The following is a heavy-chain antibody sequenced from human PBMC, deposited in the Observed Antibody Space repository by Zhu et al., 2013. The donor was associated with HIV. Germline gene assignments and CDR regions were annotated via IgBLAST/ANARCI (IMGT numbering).Heavy chain of an antibody. V-gene: IGHV1-2*02. CDR2: IHPVSGDT. CDR1: GYPFTGFY. CDR3: ARDNRDNWDTGGWLDP. J-gene: IGHJ5*02. Sequence: QVQLVQSGAEVKKPGASVKVSCQTSGYPFTGFYLHWVRQAPGQGPQWMGWIHPVSGDTQYGQKFQGRVTVTRDTSITTVYMELSSLRPADTAVYYCARDNRDNWDTGGWLDPWGQGTVVTVSS. D-gene: IGHD1-20*01.